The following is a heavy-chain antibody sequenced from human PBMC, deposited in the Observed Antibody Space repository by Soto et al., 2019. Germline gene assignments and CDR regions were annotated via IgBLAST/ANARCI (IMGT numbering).Heavy chain of an antibody. V-gene: IGHV3-23*01. CDR1: GFTFSRYA. J-gene: IGHJ6*03. CDR3: AKATGVPAALDYYFYYMDV. D-gene: IGHD2-2*01. CDR2: ISGSGGST. Sequence: EVQLLESGGGLVQPGGSLRLSCAASGFTFSRYAMSWVRQAPGKGLEWVSEISGSGGSTYYADSVKGRFTISRDKSKNTLYLQMNSLRAEDTAVYYCAKATGVPAALDYYFYYMDVWGKGTTVTVSS.